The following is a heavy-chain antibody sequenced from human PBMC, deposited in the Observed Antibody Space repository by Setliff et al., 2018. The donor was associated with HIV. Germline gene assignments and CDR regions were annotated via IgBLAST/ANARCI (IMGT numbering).Heavy chain of an antibody. V-gene: IGHV1-69*05. D-gene: IGHD3-22*01. CDR2: IISMFGPA. CDR1: GGTFSRDA. CDR3: ARDPLFMYYYDSNAKGGVS. Sequence: SVKVSCKASGGTFSRDAISWVRQAPGQGLEWMGGIISMFGPANYAQKSQDRVTITTDESTSTAYMELSSLKSEDTAVYYCARDPLFMYYYDSNAKGGVSWGQGTLVTVSS. J-gene: IGHJ5*02.